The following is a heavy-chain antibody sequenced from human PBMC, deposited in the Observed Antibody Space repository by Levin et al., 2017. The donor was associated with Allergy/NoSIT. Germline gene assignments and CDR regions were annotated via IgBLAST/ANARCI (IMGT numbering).Heavy chain of an antibody. V-gene: IGHV3-23*01. J-gene: IGHJ3*02. CDR2: ISDIGRST. CDR1: GFTFSSYA. D-gene: IGHD5-18*01. Sequence: GESLKISCTASGFTFSSYAMTWVRQAPGKGLEWVSGISDIGRSTYYADSVKGRFTISRDNSKNTLYLQMNSLRAEDTAIYYCAKDLAPTDDRYGYGAFDSWGQGTMVTVSS. CDR3: AKDLAPTDDRYGYGAFDS.